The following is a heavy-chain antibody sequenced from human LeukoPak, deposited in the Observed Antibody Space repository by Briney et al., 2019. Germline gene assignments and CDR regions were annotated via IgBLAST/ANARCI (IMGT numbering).Heavy chain of an antibody. V-gene: IGHV1-69*05. CDR1: GGTFTNYA. Sequence: SVKVSCKASGGTFTNYAISWVRQAPGQGLEWMGGIITISGTTNYEQKFQGRVTITTDESTTTAYMELSILRSDDTAVYYCPRDNRLYDFWSGQTPNWFDPWGQGTLVTVSS. D-gene: IGHD3-3*01. J-gene: IGHJ5*02. CDR2: IITISGTT. CDR3: PRDNRLYDFWSGQTPNWFDP.